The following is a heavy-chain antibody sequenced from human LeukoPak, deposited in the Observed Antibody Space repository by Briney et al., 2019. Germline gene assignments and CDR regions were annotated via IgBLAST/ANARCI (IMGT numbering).Heavy chain of an antibody. CDR2: INPSVGST. CDR3: ARDGWSEMGTILREVVSDY. J-gene: IGHJ4*02. Sequence: ASVRVSCKASGYTFTSYYMHWVRQAPGQGLEWMGIINPSVGSTSYAQKFQGRVTITRDTSTSTLYMELSSLSPEETAVYYCARDGWSEMGTILREVVSDYWGQGTLVTVSS. CDR1: GYTFTSYY. V-gene: IGHV1-46*01. D-gene: IGHD5-24*01.